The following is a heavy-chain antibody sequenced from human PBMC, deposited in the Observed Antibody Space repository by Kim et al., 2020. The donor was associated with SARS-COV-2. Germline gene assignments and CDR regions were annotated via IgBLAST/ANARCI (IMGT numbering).Heavy chain of an antibody. Sequence: ASVKVSCKASGYTFTGYYMHWVRQAPGQGLEWMGRINPNSGGTNYAQKFQGRVTMTRDTSISTAYMELSRLRSDDTAVYYCARRSSGWLYYFDYWGQGTLVTVSS. V-gene: IGHV1-2*06. CDR2: INPNSGGT. CDR3: ARRSSGWLYYFDY. CDR1: GYTFTGYY. D-gene: IGHD6-19*01. J-gene: IGHJ4*02.